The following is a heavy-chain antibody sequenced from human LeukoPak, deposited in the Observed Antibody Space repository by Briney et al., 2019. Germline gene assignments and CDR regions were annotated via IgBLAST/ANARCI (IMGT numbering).Heavy chain of an antibody. Sequence: GGSLRLSCAASGFTFGDYDMHWFRQPPGRGLQWVSLITGDGGATSYAGSVEGRFTISRDNSKNPLYLHMNSLTTEDTALYYCAKGHFGAGHYWGQGTLVTVSS. CDR1: GFTFGDYD. CDR3: AKGHFGAGHY. V-gene: IGHV3-43*02. D-gene: IGHD3-3*01. CDR2: ITGDGGAT. J-gene: IGHJ4*02.